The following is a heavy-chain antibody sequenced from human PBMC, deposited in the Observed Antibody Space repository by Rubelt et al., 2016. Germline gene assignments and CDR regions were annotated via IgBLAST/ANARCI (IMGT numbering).Heavy chain of an antibody. V-gene: IGHV3-74*01. Sequence: GFTLNNYWMHWVRQAPGKGLVWVSEIKYDGSATNYADSVKGRFTISRDNSKNTLFLQMNSLRAEDTAVYYCAKQGGHSSSFHSDHWGQGTLITVSS. CDR3: AKQGGHSSSFHSDH. CDR1: GFTLNNYW. J-gene: IGHJ5*02. CDR2: IKYDGSAT. D-gene: IGHD3-22*01.